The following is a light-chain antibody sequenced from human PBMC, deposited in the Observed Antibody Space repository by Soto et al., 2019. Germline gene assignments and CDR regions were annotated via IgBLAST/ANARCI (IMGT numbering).Light chain of an antibody. CDR2: VAS. V-gene: IGKV3-15*01. J-gene: IGKJ4*01. CDR3: QQYNDCPLT. CDR1: QSVSSN. Sequence: EIVMTQSPATLSVSPGERATLSCRASQSVSSNLAWYQQKPGQTPKLLIYVASTRATGISARFSGSGSGTEFTLTISSLQSEDFAVYYCQQYNDCPLTFGGGTKVEFK.